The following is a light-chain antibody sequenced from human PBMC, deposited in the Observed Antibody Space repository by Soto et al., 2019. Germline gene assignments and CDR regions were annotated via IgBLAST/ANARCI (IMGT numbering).Light chain of an antibody. CDR3: QQYGSSPPYS. CDR1: QSVSSSY. V-gene: IGKV3-20*01. J-gene: IGKJ2*03. Sequence: EIVLTQSPGTLSLSPGERATLSCRASQSVSSSYLAWYQQKPGQAPRLLIYDASNRATGIPDRFSGSGSGTDFTLTISRLEPEDFAVYFCQQYGSSPPYSFGQGTKVDIK. CDR2: DAS.